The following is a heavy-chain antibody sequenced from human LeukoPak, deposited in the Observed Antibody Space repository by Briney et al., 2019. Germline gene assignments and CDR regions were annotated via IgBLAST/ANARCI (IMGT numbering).Heavy chain of an antibody. CDR3: ARLKDGLFDY. D-gene: IGHD5-24*01. CDR2: IYYSGST. Sequence: SETLSLTCTVSGGSISSYYWSWIRQPPGKGLEWIGYIYYSGSTNYNPSLKSRVTISVDTSKNQFSLKLSSVTAADTAVYCCARLKDGLFDYWGQGTLVTVSS. CDR1: GGSISSYY. V-gene: IGHV4-59*08. J-gene: IGHJ4*02.